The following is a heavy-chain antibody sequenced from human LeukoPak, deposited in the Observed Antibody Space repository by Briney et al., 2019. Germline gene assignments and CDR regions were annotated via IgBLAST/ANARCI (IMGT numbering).Heavy chain of an antibody. CDR1: GFSFSSYE. D-gene: IGHD3-10*01. J-gene: IGHJ4*02. Sequence: PGGSLRLSCADSGFSFSSYEMNWVRQAPGKGLEWVSYISSTGSTIYYADSVKGRFTISRDNAKNSLYLQMNSLRAEDTAVYYCARTYYYGSGSPFDYWGQGTPVTVSS. CDR3: ARTYYYGSGSPFDY. CDR2: ISSTGSTI. V-gene: IGHV3-48*03.